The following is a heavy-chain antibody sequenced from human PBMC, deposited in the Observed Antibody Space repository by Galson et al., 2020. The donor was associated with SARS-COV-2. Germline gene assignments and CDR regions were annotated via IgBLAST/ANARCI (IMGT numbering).Heavy chain of an antibody. D-gene: IGHD5-12*01. CDR1: GYTFTSYA. Sequence: ASVKVSCKASGYTFTSYAIHWVRQAPGQRLEWMAWINAGNGNTQYSRKFQGRVTITRDTSASTAYMELSSLRSEDTAVYYCARADTIVGTAYYFDYWGQGTLVTVSS. V-gene: IGHV1-3*01. CDR2: INAGNGNT. J-gene: IGHJ4*02. CDR3: ARADTIVGTAYYFDY.